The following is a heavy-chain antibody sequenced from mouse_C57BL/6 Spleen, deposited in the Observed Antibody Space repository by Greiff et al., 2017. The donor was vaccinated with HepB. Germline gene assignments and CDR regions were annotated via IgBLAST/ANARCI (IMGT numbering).Heavy chain of an antibody. CDR3: AKGNYYGSSYYFDY. CDR1: GFSLTSYG. Sequence: QVQLKESGPGLVQPSQSLSITCTVSGFSLTSYGVHWVRQPPGKGLEWLGVIWSGGSTDYNAAFISRLSISKDNSKSQVFFKMNSLQADDTAIYYCAKGNYYGSSYYFDYWGQGTTLTVSS. J-gene: IGHJ2*01. CDR2: IWSGGST. V-gene: IGHV2-4*01. D-gene: IGHD1-1*01.